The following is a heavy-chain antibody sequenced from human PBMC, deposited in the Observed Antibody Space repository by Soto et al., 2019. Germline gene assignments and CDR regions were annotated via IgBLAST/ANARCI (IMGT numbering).Heavy chain of an antibody. J-gene: IGHJ5*02. V-gene: IGHV1-2*04. D-gene: IGHD2-2*01. Sequence: GASVKVSCKASGYTFTGYYMHWVRQAPGQGLEWMGWINPNSGGTNYAQKFQGWVTMTRDTSISTAYMELSRLRSDDTAVYYCARGRREDIVLVPAAIGLDPWGQGTLVTVSS. CDR3: ARGRREDIVLVPAAIGLDP. CDR2: INPNSGGT. CDR1: GYTFTGYY.